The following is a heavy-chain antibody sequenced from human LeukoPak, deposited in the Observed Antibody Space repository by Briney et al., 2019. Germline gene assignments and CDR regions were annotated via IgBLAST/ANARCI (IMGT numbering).Heavy chain of an antibody. CDR1: GYPFTTWE. V-gene: IGHV1-8*01. D-gene: IGHD1-14*01. CDR2: VHPNSGNT. J-gene: IGHJ5*02. CDR3: ARGPRNDP. Sequence: GASVKVSCKTSGYPFTTWEINWVRQAAGQGLEWMGWVHPNSGNTAYAQKFQGRVTMTRDTSISTAYTELSGLRFDDTAVYFCARGPRNDPWGQGTLVTASS.